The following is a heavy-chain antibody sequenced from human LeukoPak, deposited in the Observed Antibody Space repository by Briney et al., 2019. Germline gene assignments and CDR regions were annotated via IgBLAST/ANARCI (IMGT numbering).Heavy chain of an antibody. Sequence: SETLSLTCTVSGASISNGGYYWSWIRQHPGKGLEWTGNIYNSGRTYYNPSLKSPVTISADASKNQFSLNLSSVTVADTAVYFCARVDCSITSCTFDYWGQGTLVTVSS. D-gene: IGHD3-10*01. V-gene: IGHV4-31*01. CDR2: IYNSGRT. CDR3: ARVDCSITSCTFDY. CDR1: GASISNGGYY. J-gene: IGHJ4*02.